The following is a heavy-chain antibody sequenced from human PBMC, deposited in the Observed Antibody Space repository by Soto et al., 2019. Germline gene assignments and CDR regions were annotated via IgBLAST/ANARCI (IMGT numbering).Heavy chain of an antibody. D-gene: IGHD5-18*01. CDR1: GGSITNHY. J-gene: IGHJ2*01. CDR3: ARDYDVNTAVDYWYFDL. V-gene: IGHV4-4*07. CDR2: IYPSGRG. Sequence: QVQLQESGPRLVTPSETLTLTCSVSGGSITNHYWGWIRQPPGNGLGFIGRIYPSGRGHYNPSPQDRVTMSVDTSKNPFSLKVNSVTAADTAIYYCARDYDVNTAVDYWYFDLWGRGTLVTVSS.